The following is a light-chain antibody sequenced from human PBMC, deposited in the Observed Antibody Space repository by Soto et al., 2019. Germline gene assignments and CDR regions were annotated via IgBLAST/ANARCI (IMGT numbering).Light chain of an antibody. V-gene: IGLV1-40*01. Sequence: QSVLTQPPSVYGAPGQRVTISCTGSSSNIGAGYDVHWYQQLPGTAPKLLIYGNSNRPSGVPDRFSGSKSGTSASLAITGLQAEDEADYYCQSYDSSLSGYVFGTGTKFTVL. J-gene: IGLJ1*01. CDR2: GNS. CDR3: QSYDSSLSGYV. CDR1: SSNIGAGYD.